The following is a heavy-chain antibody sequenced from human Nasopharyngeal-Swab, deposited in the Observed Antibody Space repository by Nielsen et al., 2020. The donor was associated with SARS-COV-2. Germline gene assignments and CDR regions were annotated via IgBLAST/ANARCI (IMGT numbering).Heavy chain of an antibody. D-gene: IGHD3-22*01. J-gene: IGHJ4*02. V-gene: IGHV1-46*01. CDR2: INPSGGST. CDR3: ARGEYYYDSSGYYPSFDY. Sequence: VSVKVSCKASGYTFTSYYMHWVRQAPGQGLEWMGIINPSGGSTSYAQKFQGRVTMTRDTSTSTVYMELSSLRSEDTAVYYCARGEYYYDSSGYYPSFDYWGQGTLVTVSS. CDR1: GYTFTSYY.